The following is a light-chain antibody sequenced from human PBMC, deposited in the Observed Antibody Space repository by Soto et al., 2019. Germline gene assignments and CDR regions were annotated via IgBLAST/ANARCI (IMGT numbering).Light chain of an antibody. CDR2: GAS. CDR3: QQDGSSPWT. Sequence: EIVLTQSPGTLSLSPGERATLSCRGSQSVSSNYLAWYQQSPGQAPRLLIYGASSRATGIPDRFSGGGSGTDFTLTISRLEPEDFAVYYCQQDGSSPWTFGQGTKVEIK. V-gene: IGKV3-20*01. CDR1: QSVSSNY. J-gene: IGKJ1*01.